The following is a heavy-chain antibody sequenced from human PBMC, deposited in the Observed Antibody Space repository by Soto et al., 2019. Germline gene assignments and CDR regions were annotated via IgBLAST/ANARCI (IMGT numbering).Heavy chain of an antibody. V-gene: IGHV1-2*02. J-gene: IGHJ4*02. Sequence: QVQLVQSGAEVKKPGASVKVSCKASGYTFTGYYMHWVRQAPGQGLEWMGWINPNSGGTNYAQKFQGRVTRTRDTSISTAYMELSRLRSDDTAVYYWAREGGYYYGSGAYFDYWGQGTLVTVSS. CDR3: AREGGYYYGSGAYFDY. D-gene: IGHD3-10*01. CDR1: GYTFTGYY. CDR2: INPNSGGT.